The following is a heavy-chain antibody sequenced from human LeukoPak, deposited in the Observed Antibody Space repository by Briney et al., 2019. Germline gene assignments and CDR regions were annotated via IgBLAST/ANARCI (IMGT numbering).Heavy chain of an antibody. V-gene: IGHV3-11*01. D-gene: IGHD6-19*01. J-gene: IGHJ4*02. CDR2: ISSSGDIK. Sequence: GGSLRLSCEASGFTFSEHYMSWIRQAPGKGPEWISDISSSGDIKSYGGSVGGRFTISRDNSRDSLYLQMDSLRAEDTAVYYCAREIVAGTFDYWGQETLPTVAS. CDR1: GFTFSEHY. CDR3: AREIVAGTFDY.